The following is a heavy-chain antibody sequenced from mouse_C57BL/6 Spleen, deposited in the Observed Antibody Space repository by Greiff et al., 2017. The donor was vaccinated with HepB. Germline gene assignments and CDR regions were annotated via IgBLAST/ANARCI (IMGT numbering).Heavy chain of an antibody. V-gene: IGHV1-4*01. CDR2: INPSSGYT. CDR3: ARDDYGNPWFAY. J-gene: IGHJ3*01. D-gene: IGHD2-1*01. Sequence: VQLQQSGAELARPGASVKMSCKASGYTFTSYTMHWVKQRPGQGLEWIGYINPSSGYTKYNQKFKDKATLTADKSSSTAYMQLSSLTSEDSAVYYCARDDYGNPWFAYWGQGTLVTVSA. CDR1: GYTFTSYT.